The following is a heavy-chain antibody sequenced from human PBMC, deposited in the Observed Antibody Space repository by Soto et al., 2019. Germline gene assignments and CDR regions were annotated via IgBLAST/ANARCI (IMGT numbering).Heavy chain of an antibody. D-gene: IGHD3-10*01. CDR2: ISSSSSYI. V-gene: IGHV3-21*01. Sequence: GGSLRLSCAASGFTFSSYSINWVRQAPGKGLGWVSSISSSSSYIYYADSVKGRFTISRDNAKNSLYLQMNSLRAEDTAVYYCARDGGSGAQRLNFDYWGQGTLVTVSS. CDR3: ARDGGSGAQRLNFDY. CDR1: GFTFSSYS. J-gene: IGHJ4*02.